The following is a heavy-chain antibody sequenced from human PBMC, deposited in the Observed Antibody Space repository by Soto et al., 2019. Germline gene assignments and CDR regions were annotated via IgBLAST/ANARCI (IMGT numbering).Heavy chain of an antibody. V-gene: IGHV4-59*01. J-gene: IGHJ5*02. CDR3: ARGKELLNWFDP. D-gene: IGHD3-10*01. Sequence: PSETLSLTCTVSGGSISSYYWSWIRQPPGKGLEWIGYIYYSGSTNYNPSLKGRVTISVNTSTSTAYMELSSLRSEDTAVYYCARGKELLNWFDPWGQGTLVTVSS. CDR1: GGSISSYY. CDR2: IYYSGST.